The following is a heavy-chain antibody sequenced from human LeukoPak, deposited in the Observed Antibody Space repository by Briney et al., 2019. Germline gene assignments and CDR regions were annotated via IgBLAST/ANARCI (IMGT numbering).Heavy chain of an antibody. D-gene: IGHD3-22*01. CDR3: ARDSSGYYWDAFDI. Sequence: PSETLSLTCTVSGGSISSYYWSWIRQPPGKGLEWIGYIYYSGSTNYNPSLESRVTISVDTSKNQFSLKLSSVTAADTAVYYCARDSSGYYWDAFDIWGQGTMVTVSS. CDR1: GGSISSYY. V-gene: IGHV4-59*01. CDR2: IYYSGST. J-gene: IGHJ3*02.